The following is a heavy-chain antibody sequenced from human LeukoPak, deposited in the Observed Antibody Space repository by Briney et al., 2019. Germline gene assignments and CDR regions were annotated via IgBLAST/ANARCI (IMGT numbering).Heavy chain of an antibody. D-gene: IGHD3-16*01. Sequence: SETLSLTCAVSGGSISSTNWWSWVRPPPGKGLEWIGEIYHSGSTNYNPSLKSRVTISVDKSKNHFSLKLSSVTAADTAVYYCARGEFDGGVYFDYWGQGTLVTVSS. CDR3: ARGEFDGGVYFDY. V-gene: IGHV4-4*02. CDR2: IYHSGST. CDR1: GGSISSTNW. J-gene: IGHJ4*02.